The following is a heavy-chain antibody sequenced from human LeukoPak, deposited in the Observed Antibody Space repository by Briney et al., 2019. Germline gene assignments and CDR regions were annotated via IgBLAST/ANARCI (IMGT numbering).Heavy chain of an antibody. J-gene: IGHJ5*02. Sequence: ASVKVSCKFSGGTFINHIISWVRQAPGQGLEWMGGIITNLDTGHYAPKFQGRVTITADESTSTVYMEMSSLRAEDTAVYYCAKRAPRDGSGSYFPRNYNWFDPWGQGTLVTVSS. D-gene: IGHD3-10*01. CDR1: GGTFINHI. CDR3: AKRAPRDGSGSYFPRNYNWFDP. CDR2: IITNLDTG. V-gene: IGHV1-69*13.